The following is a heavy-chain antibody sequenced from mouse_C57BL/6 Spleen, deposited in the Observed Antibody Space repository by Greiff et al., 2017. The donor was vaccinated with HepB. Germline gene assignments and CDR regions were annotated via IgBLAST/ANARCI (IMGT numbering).Heavy chain of an antibody. D-gene: IGHD2-4*01. CDR2: IHPNSGST. CDR1: GYTFTSYW. Sequence: QVQLQQPGAELVKPGASVKLSCKASGYTFTSYWMHWVKQRPGQGLEWIGMIHPNSGSTNYNEKFKSKATLTVDKSSSTAYMQLSSLTSEDSAGYYCARSGDYDVYAMDYWGQGTSVTVSS. J-gene: IGHJ4*01. V-gene: IGHV1-64*01. CDR3: ARSGDYDVYAMDY.